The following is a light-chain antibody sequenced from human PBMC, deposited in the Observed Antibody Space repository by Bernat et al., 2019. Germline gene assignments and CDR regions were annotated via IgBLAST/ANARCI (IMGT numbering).Light chain of an antibody. CDR2: EVS. CDR3: TSYTTSNTWV. J-gene: IGLJ3*02. V-gene: IGLV2-8*01. Sequence: QSALTQPPSASGSPGQSVTISCAGTSSDVGGYDYVSWYKRHQGKAPKLMIYEVSKRPSGVPNRFSGSKSGNTASLTVSGLQPEDEADYSCTSYTTSNTWVFGGGTKLTVL. CDR1: SSDVGGYDY.